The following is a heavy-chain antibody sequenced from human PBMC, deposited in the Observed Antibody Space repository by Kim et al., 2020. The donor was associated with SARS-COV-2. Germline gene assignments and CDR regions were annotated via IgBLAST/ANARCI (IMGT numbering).Heavy chain of an antibody. Sequence: GGSLRLSCAASGFTFSSYEMNWFRQAPGKGLEGVSYIIGSGTTIYYADSVRGRFTISRDNDKNSLYLQMNSLRAEDTAVYYCARGPNYSPFDYWGQGTLVTVSS. CDR1: GFTFSSYE. CDR3: ARGPNYSPFDY. D-gene: IGHD4-4*01. V-gene: IGHV3-48*03. CDR2: IIGSGTTI. J-gene: IGHJ4*02.